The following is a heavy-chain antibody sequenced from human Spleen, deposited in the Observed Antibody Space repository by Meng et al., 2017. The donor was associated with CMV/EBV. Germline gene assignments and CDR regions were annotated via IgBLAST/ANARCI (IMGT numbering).Heavy chain of an antibody. CDR1: GGAISSYY. J-gene: IGHJ4*02. V-gene: IGHV4-4*07. Sequence: GQRKAPGPGLVKPSATLSRTCNVSGGAISSYYWSWIRPPAGKGLEWIGRIYTSGRTNYNPSLKSRVTMSVDTSKNQFSLKLSSVTAADTAVYYCARDSSSSFDYWGQGTLVTVSS. D-gene: IGHD6-6*01. CDR2: IYTSGRT. CDR3: ARDSSSSFDY.